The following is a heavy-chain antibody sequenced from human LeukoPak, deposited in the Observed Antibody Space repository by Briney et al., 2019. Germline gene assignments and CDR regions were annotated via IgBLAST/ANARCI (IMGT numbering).Heavy chain of an antibody. D-gene: IGHD6-19*01. Sequence: PGRSLRLSCAASGLIFSNYGMHWVRQAPGKGLQWVACISYDGNTEYVGDSVQGRFTVSRDNSENTLYLQMNSLRAEDTAVYYCTRGIRYSSGLYYFDYWGQGTLVTVSS. CDR3: TRGIRYSSGLYYFDY. CDR2: ISYDGNTE. CDR1: GLIFSNYG. V-gene: IGHV3-30*03. J-gene: IGHJ4*02.